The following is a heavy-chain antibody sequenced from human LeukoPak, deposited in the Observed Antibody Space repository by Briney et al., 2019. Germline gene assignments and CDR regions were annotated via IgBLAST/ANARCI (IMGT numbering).Heavy chain of an antibody. CDR1: GGSISSGGYY. CDR2: IYYSGST. Sequence: SETLSLTCTVSGGSISSGGYYWSWIRQHPGKGLEWIGYIYYSGSTYYNPSLKSRVTISVDTSKNQFSLKLSSVTAADTAVYYCASRGDGGFDYWGQGTLVTVSS. D-gene: IGHD3-10*01. J-gene: IGHJ4*02. V-gene: IGHV4-31*03. CDR3: ASRGDGGFDY.